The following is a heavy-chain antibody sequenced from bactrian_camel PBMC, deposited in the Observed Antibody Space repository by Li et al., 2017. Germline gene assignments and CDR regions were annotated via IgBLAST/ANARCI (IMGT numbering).Heavy chain of an antibody. CDR1: GSIGGSTS. CDR2: IDADGST. V-gene: IGHV3S53*01. J-gene: IGHJ6*01. D-gene: IGHD5*01. CDR3: AAGDLMDWVRCSSNGY. Sequence: HVQLVESGGGSVQAGESLRLSCAASGSIGGSTSMGWFRQAPGKEHEGVAAIDADGSTSYADSVKGRFTISKDNAKNSLYLQMNSLKPEDTAGYYCAAGDLMDWVRCSSNGYWGQGT.